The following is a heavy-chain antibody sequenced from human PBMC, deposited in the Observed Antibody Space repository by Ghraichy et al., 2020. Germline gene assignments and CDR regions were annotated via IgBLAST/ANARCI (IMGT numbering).Heavy chain of an antibody. CDR2: ITWDGGNT. V-gene: IGHV3-43D*03. J-gene: IGHJ5*02. CDR1: GFTFDDYA. CDR3: AKDINAGYGSTSYLGS. D-gene: IGHD3-10*01. Sequence: GGSLRLSCAASGFTFDDYAMHWVRRAPGKGLEWVSLITWDGGNTYYADSVEGRFTISRVNSKNSLYLQMNNLRAEDTAFYYCAKDINAGYGSTSYLGSWGQGTLVTVSS.